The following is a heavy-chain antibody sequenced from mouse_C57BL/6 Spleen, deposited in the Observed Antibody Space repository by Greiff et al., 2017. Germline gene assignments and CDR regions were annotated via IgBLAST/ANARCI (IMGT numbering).Heavy chain of an antibody. Sequence: VQLQQSGPELVKPGASVKMSCKASGYTFTDYNMHWVKQSHGKSLEWIGYINPNNGGTSYNQKFKGKATLTVNKSSSTAYMELRSLTSEDSAVYYCARGDYDAHYCDYWGQGTTLTVSS. J-gene: IGHJ2*01. CDR3: ARGDYDAHYCDY. CDR1: GYTFTDYN. CDR2: INPNNGGT. V-gene: IGHV1-22*01. D-gene: IGHD2-4*01.